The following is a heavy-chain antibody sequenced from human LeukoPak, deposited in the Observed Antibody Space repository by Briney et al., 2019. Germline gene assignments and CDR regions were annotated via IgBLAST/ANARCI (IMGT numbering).Heavy chain of an antibody. CDR3: AKGKLFVMVTLIDY. CDR1: GFTFSSYW. J-gene: IGHJ4*02. V-gene: IGHV3-23*01. Sequence: GGSLRLSCAASGFTFSSYWMSWVRQAPGKGLEWVSAISGSGGSTYYADSVKGRFTISRDNSKNTLYLQMNSLRAEDTAVYYCAKGKLFVMVTLIDYWGQGTLVTVSS. CDR2: ISGSGGST. D-gene: IGHD3-16*01.